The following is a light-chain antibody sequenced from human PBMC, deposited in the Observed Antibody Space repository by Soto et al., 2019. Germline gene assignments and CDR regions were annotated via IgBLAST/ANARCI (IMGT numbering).Light chain of an antibody. CDR1: QSISSY. J-gene: IGKJ1*01. V-gene: IGKV1-39*01. CDR2: AAS. Sequence: DIQTTQSPSSLSASVGDRVTITCRASQSISSYLNWYQQKPGKAPKLLIYAASSLQSGVPSRFSGSGSGTDFTLTISSLQPEDFATYYCLQHNSYPVTFGQGTKVDIK. CDR3: LQHNSYPVT.